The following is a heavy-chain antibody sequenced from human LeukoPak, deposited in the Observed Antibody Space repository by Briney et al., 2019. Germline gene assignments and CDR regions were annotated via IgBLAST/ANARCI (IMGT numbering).Heavy chain of an antibody. V-gene: IGHV1-8*01. J-gene: IGHJ4*02. Sequence: ASVKVSCKASGYTFTAYDINWVRQATGQGLEWMGWMNPNSGNTGYAQKFQGRVTMTRNTSMSTAYMELNSLRSEDTAVYYCARANYYGSGKKDLDYWGQGTLVTVSS. CDR1: GYTFTAYD. CDR3: ARANYYGSGKKDLDY. CDR2: MNPNSGNT. D-gene: IGHD3-10*01.